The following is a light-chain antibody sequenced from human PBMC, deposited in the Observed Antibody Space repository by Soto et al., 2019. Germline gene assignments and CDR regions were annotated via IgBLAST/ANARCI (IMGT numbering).Light chain of an antibody. CDR1: QSVIGTY. Sequence: EIVLTQSPDTLSLSPGERATLSCRASQSVIGTYLAWYQQKPGQAPRLLLYGASSRATGIPDRFSGSGSGTEFTLTISRLEPEDFALYYCQQYGSSPLTFGQGTEVEIK. J-gene: IGKJ1*01. CDR3: QQYGSSPLT. V-gene: IGKV3-20*01. CDR2: GAS.